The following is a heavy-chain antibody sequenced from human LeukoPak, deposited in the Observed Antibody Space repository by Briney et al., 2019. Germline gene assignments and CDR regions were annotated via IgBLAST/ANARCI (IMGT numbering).Heavy chain of an antibody. V-gene: IGHV4-31*03. Sequence: KPSETLSLTCTVSGGSISSGGYYWSWIRQHPGKGLEWIGYIYYSGSTYYNPSLKSRVTISVDTSKNQFSLKLSSVTAADTAVYYCARIRGHGSGSYYYFDYWGQGTLVTVSS. D-gene: IGHD3-10*01. J-gene: IGHJ4*02. CDR1: GGSISSGGYY. CDR2: IYYSGST. CDR3: ARIRGHGSGSYYYFDY.